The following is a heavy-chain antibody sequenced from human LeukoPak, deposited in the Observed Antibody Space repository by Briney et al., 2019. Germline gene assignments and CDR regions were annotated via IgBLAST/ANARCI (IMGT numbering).Heavy chain of an antibody. D-gene: IGHD3-22*01. V-gene: IGHV3-11*04. CDR3: ARDWRDSSGKFPNDAFDI. J-gene: IGHJ3*02. Sequence: GGSLRLSCTTSGFNFGDYAMTWVRQAPGKGLEWVSYISSSGSIYYADSVKGRFTISRDNAKNSLYLQMNSLRAEDTAVYYCARDWRDSSGKFPNDAFDIWGQGTMVTVSS. CDR1: GFNFGDYA. CDR2: ISSSGSI.